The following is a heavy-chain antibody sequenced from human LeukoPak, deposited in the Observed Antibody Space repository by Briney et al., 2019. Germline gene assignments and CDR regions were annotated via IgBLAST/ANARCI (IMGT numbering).Heavy chain of an antibody. V-gene: IGHV4-34*01. D-gene: IGHD2-21*01. CDR3: ARPRGIDPDAFDI. J-gene: IGHJ3*02. CDR1: GGTFSGYY. Sequence: PSETLSLTCAVYGGTFSGYYWSWIRQPPGKGLEWIGEINHSGNTNYNPSLKSRVTISLDTSKNQFSLKVTSVTAADTAVYYCARPRGIDPDAFDIWGQGTMVTVSS. CDR2: INHSGNT.